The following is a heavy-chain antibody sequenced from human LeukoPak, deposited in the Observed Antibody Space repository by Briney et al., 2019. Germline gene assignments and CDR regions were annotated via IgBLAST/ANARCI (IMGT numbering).Heavy chain of an antibody. CDR1: GFTFSTYT. CDR3: ARDPDRYSSGWYFDP. Sequence: GGSLRLSCAASGFTFSTYTMNWVRQAPGKGLQWVSTISSSSSYIYYADSVKGRFTISRDNAKNSLYLQMNSLRAEDTAVYYCARDPDRYSSGWYFDPWGQGTLVTVSP. D-gene: IGHD6-19*01. CDR2: ISSSSSYI. J-gene: IGHJ5*02. V-gene: IGHV3-21*01.